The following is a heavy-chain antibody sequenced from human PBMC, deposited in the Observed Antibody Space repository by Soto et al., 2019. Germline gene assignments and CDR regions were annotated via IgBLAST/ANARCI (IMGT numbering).Heavy chain of an antibody. CDR2: IYHSGST. D-gene: IGHD6-6*01. J-gene: IGHJ6*02. CDR1: GGSISSSNW. V-gene: IGHV4-4*02. CDR3: ARAGEQLVGYYYGMDV. Sequence: SDTLSLTCAVSGGSISSSNWWSCVRQPPGKGLEWIGEIYHSGSTNYNPSLKSRVTISVDKSKNQFSLKLSSVAAADTAVYYCARAGEQLVGYYYGMDVWGQGTTVTVSS.